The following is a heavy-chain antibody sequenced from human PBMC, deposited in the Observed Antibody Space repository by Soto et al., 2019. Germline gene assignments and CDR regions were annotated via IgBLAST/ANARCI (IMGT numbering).Heavy chain of an antibody. Sequence: QVQLVQSGAEVKKPGSSVTVSCKASGDTFGNSAISWVRQAPGQGLEWMGGIIPIFPTPDYPQKFQGRITITGDESTRTAYMECTSLTAEDAAYYYCARDKDRLQIGGNYCGARDVWGQGTTATVSS. D-gene: IGHD1-7*01. J-gene: IGHJ6*02. CDR1: GDTFGNSA. CDR2: IIPIFPTP. CDR3: ARDKDRLQIGGNYCGARDV. V-gene: IGHV1-69*12.